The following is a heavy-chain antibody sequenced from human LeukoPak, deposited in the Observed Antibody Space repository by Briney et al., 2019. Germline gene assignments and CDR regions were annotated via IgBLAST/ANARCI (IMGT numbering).Heavy chain of an antibody. J-gene: IGHJ4*02. CDR2: IYYSGST. D-gene: IGHD4-23*01. V-gene: IGHV4-31*03. CDR1: GGSISSGGYY. CDR3: ARVATTVVTFDY. Sequence: SQTLSLTCTVSGGSISSGGYYWSWIRQHPGKGLEWIGYIYYSGSTYYNPSLKSRVTISVDTSKNQFSPKLSSVTAADTAVYYCARVATTVVTFDYWGQGTLVTVSS.